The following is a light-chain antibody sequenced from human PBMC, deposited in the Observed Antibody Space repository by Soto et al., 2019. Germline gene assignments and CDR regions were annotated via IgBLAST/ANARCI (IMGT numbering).Light chain of an antibody. V-gene: IGKV1-39*02. CDR3: QQYRNWPRT. CDR2: DAS. CDR1: QTISSY. J-gene: IGKJ1*01. Sequence: DIQMTQSPAFLSMSVGDRLTLSCRASQTISSYLTWYQQKVGEAPKRLIYDASTLESGVPSRFSASGSGTEFTLIITALQREDFAVYYCQQYRNWPRTFGQGTKVDIK.